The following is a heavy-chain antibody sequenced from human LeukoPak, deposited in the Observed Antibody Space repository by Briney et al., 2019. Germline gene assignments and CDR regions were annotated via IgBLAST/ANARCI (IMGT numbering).Heavy chain of an antibody. V-gene: IGHV3-21*01. D-gene: IGHD6-13*01. CDR2: ISSSSSYI. CDR1: GFTFSSYS. J-gene: IGHJ4*02. Sequence: GGSLRLPCAASGFTFSSYSMNWVRQAPGKGLEWVSSISSSSSYIYYADSVKGRFTISRDNAKNSLYLQMNSLRAEDTAVYYCARDSAAGTIDYWGQGTLVTVSS. CDR3: ARDSAAGTIDY.